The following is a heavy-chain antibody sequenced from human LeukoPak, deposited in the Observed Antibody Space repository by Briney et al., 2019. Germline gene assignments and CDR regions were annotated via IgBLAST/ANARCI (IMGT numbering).Heavy chain of an antibody. V-gene: IGHV3-23*01. Sequence: PGGSLRLSCAASGFTFSSYAMSWVRQAPGKGVEGVSAISGSGGSTYYADSVKGRFTISRDNSKNTLYLQMHSLRAEDTAVYYCAKVYDLEQLVGFDAFDIWGQGTMVTVSS. CDR3: AKVYDLEQLVGFDAFDI. CDR2: ISGSGGST. D-gene: IGHD6-6*01. CDR1: GFTFSSYA. J-gene: IGHJ3*02.